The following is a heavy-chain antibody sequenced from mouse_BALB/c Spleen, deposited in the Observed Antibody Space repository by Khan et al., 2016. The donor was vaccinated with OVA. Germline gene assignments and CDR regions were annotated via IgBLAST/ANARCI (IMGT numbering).Heavy chain of an antibody. V-gene: IGHV3-2*02. D-gene: IGHD3-3*01. J-gene: IGHJ2*01. CDR2: ISYSGST. CDR3: ARTARIKY. CDR1: GYSITSGYG. Sequence: EVQLQEPGPGLVKPSQSLSLTCTVTGYSITSGYGWNWIRQFPGNKLEWMGNISYSGSTNYNPPLKSRISITRDTSKNQFFLQLNSVATEDTANYYYARTARIKYWGQGTTLTVSS.